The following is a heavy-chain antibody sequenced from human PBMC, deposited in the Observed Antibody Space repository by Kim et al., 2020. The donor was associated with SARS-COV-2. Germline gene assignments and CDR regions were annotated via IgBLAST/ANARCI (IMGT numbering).Heavy chain of an antibody. CDR3: AREYCSSTSCYGIDLDY. CDR1: GYTFTGYY. V-gene: IGHV1-2*02. CDR2: INPNSGGT. D-gene: IGHD2-2*01. J-gene: IGHJ4*02. Sequence: ASVKVSCKASGYTFTGYYMHWVRQAPGQGLEWMGWINPNSGGTNYAQKFQGRVTMTRDTSISTAYMELSRLRSDDTAVYYCAREYCSSTSCYGIDLDYWGQGTLVTVSS.